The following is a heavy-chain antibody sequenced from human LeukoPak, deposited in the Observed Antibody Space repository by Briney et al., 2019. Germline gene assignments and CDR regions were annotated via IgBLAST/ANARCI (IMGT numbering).Heavy chain of an antibody. CDR3: ARGHGSGSYYYFDY. D-gene: IGHD3-10*01. V-gene: IGHV3-21*04. J-gene: IGHJ4*02. Sequence: GGSLRLSCAASGFTVSSYSMNWVRQAPGKGLEWVSSISSSSSYIYYADSVKGRFTISRDNAKNSLYLQMNSLRSEDTAVYYCARGHGSGSYYYFDYWGQGTLVTVSS. CDR1: GFTVSSYS. CDR2: ISSSSSYI.